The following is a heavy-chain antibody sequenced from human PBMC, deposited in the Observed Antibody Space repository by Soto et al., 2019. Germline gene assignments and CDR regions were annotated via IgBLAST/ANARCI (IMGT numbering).Heavy chain of an antibody. D-gene: IGHD3-22*01. CDR1: GFTFISYA. Sequence: GGSLGLSCAASGFTFISYAMHWVRQAPGKGLEWVAVISYDGSNKYYADSVKGRFTISRDNSKNTLYLQMNSLRAEDTAVYYCARDPSPPYDSSGYYLVRYYGMDVWGQGTTVTVSS. CDR3: ARDPSPPYDSSGYYLVRYYGMDV. CDR2: ISYDGSNK. J-gene: IGHJ6*02. V-gene: IGHV3-30-3*01.